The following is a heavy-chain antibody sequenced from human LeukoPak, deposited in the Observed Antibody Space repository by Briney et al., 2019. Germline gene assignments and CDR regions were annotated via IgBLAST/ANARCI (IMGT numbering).Heavy chain of an antibody. CDR3: AREVEYYDSSGYRPHAFDI. D-gene: IGHD3-22*01. CDR2: ISYSGGT. J-gene: IGHJ3*02. Sequence: SETLSLTCTVSDGSIVNNNHYWGWTRQPPGKGLEWIGSISYSGGTAYNPSLRSRVTISVDTSKNQFSLKVNSVTAADTAVYYCAREVEYYDSSGYRPHAFDIWGQGTLVTVSS. V-gene: IGHV4-39*02. CDR1: DGSIVNNNHY.